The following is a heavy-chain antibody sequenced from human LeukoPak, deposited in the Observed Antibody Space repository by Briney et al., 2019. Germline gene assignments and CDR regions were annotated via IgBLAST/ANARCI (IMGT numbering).Heavy chain of an antibody. CDR3: AKESQMGFLEWSPFDY. CDR2: ISGSGGST. J-gene: IGHJ4*02. Sequence: TGGSLRLSCAASGFTFSSYSMNWVRQAPGKGLEWVSAISGSGGSTYYADSVKGRFTISRDNSKNTLYLQMNSLRAEDTAVYYCAKESQMGFLEWSPFDYWGQGTLVTVSS. CDR1: GFTFSSYS. D-gene: IGHD3-3*01. V-gene: IGHV3-23*01.